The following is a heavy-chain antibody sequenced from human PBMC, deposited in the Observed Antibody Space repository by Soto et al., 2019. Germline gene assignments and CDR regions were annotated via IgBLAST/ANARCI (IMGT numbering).Heavy chain of an antibody. J-gene: IGHJ1*01. Sequence: QEQLVQSGAEVKQPGASVRVSCKASGNTHTIYFIHWLRQARGQGLEWMGWINSVSGGTNYAQKLRARFPRPGDTPPPLAFRGPGGLSSADPAFFFWARGGSFSPHGGQGPL. CDR2: INSVSGGT. D-gene: IGHD3-16*01. CDR3: ARGGSFSPH. CDR1: GNTHTIYF. V-gene: IGHV1-2*02.